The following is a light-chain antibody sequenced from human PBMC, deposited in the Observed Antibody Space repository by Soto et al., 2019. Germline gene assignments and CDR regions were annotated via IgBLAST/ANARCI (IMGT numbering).Light chain of an antibody. CDR1: QSVSSY. V-gene: IGKV3-11*01. J-gene: IGKJ5*01. CDR2: DAS. CDR3: QQRSSWPIT. Sequence: LKLSPSTVSLPPGERAPLSCRASQSVSSYLAWYQQKPGQAPRLLIYDASNRATGIPARFSGSGSGTDFTLTISSLEPEDFALYYCQQRSSWPITFGQGARLAIK.